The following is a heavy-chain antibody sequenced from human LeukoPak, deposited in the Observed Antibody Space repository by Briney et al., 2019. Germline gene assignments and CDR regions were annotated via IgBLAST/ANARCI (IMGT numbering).Heavy chain of an antibody. CDR2: IYTTGST. Sequence: SETLSLTCSVSGGSICNYYWSWIRKPAGRGLEWIGRIYTTGSTSYNPSLKSRATMSVDTSKNHFSLKLSSVTAADTAVYYCARDPRTNGPADNWVDPWGQGTLVIISS. CDR1: GGSICNYY. CDR3: ARDPRTNGPADNWVDP. V-gene: IGHV4-4*07. D-gene: IGHD1-14*01. J-gene: IGHJ5*02.